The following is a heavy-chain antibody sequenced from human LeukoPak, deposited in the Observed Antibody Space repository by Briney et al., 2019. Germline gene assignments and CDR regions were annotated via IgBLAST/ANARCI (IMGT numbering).Heavy chain of an antibody. CDR1: GGSISSYY. D-gene: IGHD1-26*01. CDR3: ARQSGRIFDY. J-gene: IGHJ4*02. Sequence: PSETLSLTCTVSGGSISSYYWSWIRQPPGKGLEWIGYIYYSGSTNYNPSLKSRGTISVDTSKNQFSLKLSSVTAADTAVYYCARQSGRIFDYWGQGTLVTVSS. V-gene: IGHV4-59*01. CDR2: IYYSGST.